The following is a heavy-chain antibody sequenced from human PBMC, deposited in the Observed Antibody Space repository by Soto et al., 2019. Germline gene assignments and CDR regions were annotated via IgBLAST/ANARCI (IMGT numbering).Heavy chain of an antibody. CDR1: GFSLTTDRVG. CDR2: IYWDDSK. CDR3: AHAYGGRSLY. V-gene: IGHV2-5*02. J-gene: IGHJ4*02. Sequence: QFTLKESGPTLVKPTQTLTLTCTFSGFSLTTDRVGVGWIRQPPGEALEWLAVIYWDDSKTYRPSLESRLTITKDTSKTQVALTMPNMDSLDTATYYCAHAYGGRSLYWGQGTLVTVSS. D-gene: IGHD1-26*01.